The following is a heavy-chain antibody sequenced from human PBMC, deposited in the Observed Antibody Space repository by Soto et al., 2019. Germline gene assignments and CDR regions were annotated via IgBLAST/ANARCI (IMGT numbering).Heavy chain of an antibody. CDR1: GFTFSNYG. D-gene: IGHD3-10*01. CDR3: SRVPGSRTYYDNRSANDDFDI. J-gene: IGHJ3*02. V-gene: IGHV3-33*01. CDR2: IWYDGSSE. Sequence: PGGALRVSCAASGFTFSNYGVHCVRQAPGKGLEWVAVIWYDGSSEYYTESVKGRFTISRDNSKNTLYLQMKSLRAEDTDVYYCSRVPGSRTYYDNRSANDDFDIQGQVPILPLSS.